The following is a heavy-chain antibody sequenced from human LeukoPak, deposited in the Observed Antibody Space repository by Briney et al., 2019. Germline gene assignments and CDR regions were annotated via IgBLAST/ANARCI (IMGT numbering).Heavy chain of an antibody. CDR3: ARGGYYYDSSGYYYDY. CDR1: GGTFSSYA. J-gene: IGHJ4*02. D-gene: IGHD3-22*01. Sequence: ASVKVSCKASGGTFSSYAISWVRQAPGQGLEWMGWISAYNGNTNYAQKLQGRVTMTTDTSTSTAYMELRSLRSDDTAVYYCARGGYYYDSSGYYYDYWGQGTLVTVSS. V-gene: IGHV1-18*01. CDR2: ISAYNGNT.